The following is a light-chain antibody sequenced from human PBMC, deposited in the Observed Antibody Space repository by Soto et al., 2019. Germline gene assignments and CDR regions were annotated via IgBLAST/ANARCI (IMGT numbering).Light chain of an antibody. V-gene: IGKV3-20*01. CDR1: QTVRNNY. CDR2: DAS. CDR3: QQYGSSPRT. J-gene: IGKJ5*01. Sequence: EFVLTQSPATLSLSPGERATLSCRASQTVRNNYLAWYQQKPGQAPRLLIYDASSRATGIPDRFSGGGSGTDFTLAISRLETEDFAVYYCQQYGSSPRTFGQGTRREIK.